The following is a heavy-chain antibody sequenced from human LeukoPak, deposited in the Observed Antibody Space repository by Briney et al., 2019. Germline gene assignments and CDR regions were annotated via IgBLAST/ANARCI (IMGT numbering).Heavy chain of an antibody. Sequence: GESLKISCKGSGYSFTSYWIGWVRQMPGKGLEWMGIIYPGDSDTRYSPSFQGQVTISADKSISTAYLQWSSLKASDTAMYYCARRTISYSSSSGDWWFDPWGQGTLVTVSS. D-gene: IGHD6-6*01. V-gene: IGHV5-51*01. J-gene: IGHJ5*02. CDR3: ARRTISYSSSSGDWWFDP. CDR2: IYPGDSDT. CDR1: GYSFTSYW.